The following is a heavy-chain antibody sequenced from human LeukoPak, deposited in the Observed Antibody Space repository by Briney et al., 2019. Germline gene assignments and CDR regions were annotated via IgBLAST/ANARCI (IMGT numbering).Heavy chain of an antibody. V-gene: IGHV1-2*02. CDR2: INPNSGGT. CDR3: ARNRRANYYFDY. Sequence: ASVTVSFTASGYTFTGCDMHWARQAPGQGQEWMGWINPNSGGTNYAQKFQGRVTMTRDTSISTAYMELSRLRSDDTAVYYCARNRRANYYFDYWGQGTLVTVSS. J-gene: IGHJ4*02. D-gene: IGHD4/OR15-4a*01. CDR1: GYTFTGCD.